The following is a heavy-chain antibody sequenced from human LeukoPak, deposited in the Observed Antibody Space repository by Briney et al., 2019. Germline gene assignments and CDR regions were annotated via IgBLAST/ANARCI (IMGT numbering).Heavy chain of an antibody. CDR3: AIDVDTATFDY. CDR1: GFTFSSYR. D-gene: IGHD5-18*01. Sequence: GGSLRLSCAASGFTFSSYRMNWVRQAPGKGLEWVSSISSSSSYIYYADSVKGRFTISRDNAKNSLYLQMNSLRAEETAVYYCAIDVDTATFDYWGQGTLVTVSS. V-gene: IGHV3-21*01. CDR2: ISSSSSYI. J-gene: IGHJ4*02.